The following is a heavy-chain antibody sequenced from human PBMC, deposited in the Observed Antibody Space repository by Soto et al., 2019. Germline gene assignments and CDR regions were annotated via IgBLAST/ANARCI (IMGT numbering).Heavy chain of an antibody. CDR1: GFPFSSYA. V-gene: IGHV3-23*01. D-gene: IGHD3-3*01. J-gene: IGHJ6*02. CDR3: VKDLNYDFWSGYNYYALEN. Sequence: EVQLLESGGGLVQPGGSVRLSCAASGFPFSSYAMSWVRQAPGKGLEWVSAISGNGAETSYADSVKGRFSISRDNPKKTVFLDVTSLRAEDTAKYYCVKDLNYDFWSGYNYYALENWGQGTTVTVTS. CDR2: ISGNGAET.